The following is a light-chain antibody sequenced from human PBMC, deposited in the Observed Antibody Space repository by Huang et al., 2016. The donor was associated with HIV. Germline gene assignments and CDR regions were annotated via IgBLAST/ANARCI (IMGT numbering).Light chain of an antibody. CDR3: QQHNTWPRT. CDR1: QSVGSN. Sequence: EIVMTQSPATLSVSPGERTTLSCRASQSVGSNLPWYQQRGGQAPRLLIYAASTRARGTPARFSGSGSGTEFTLTVSSLQSEDFAVYYCQQHNTWPRTFGQGTRV. V-gene: IGKV3-15*01. J-gene: IGKJ1*01. CDR2: AAS.